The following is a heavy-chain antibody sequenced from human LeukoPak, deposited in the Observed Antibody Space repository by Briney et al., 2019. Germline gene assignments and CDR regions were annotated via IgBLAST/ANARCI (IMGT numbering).Heavy chain of an antibody. Sequence: GGSLRLSCAASGFTFSSYAMSWVRQAPGKGLEWVSAISGSGGSTYYADSVKGRFTISRDNSKNTLYLQMNCLRAEDTAVYYCAKPLPTTVVTRYYFDYWGQGTLVTVSS. CDR2: ISGSGGST. J-gene: IGHJ4*02. V-gene: IGHV3-23*01. D-gene: IGHD4-23*01. CDR1: GFTFSSYA. CDR3: AKPLPTTVVTRYYFDY.